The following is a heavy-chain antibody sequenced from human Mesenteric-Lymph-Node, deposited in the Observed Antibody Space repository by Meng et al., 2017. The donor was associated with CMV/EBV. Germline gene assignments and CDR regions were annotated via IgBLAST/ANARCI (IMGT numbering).Heavy chain of an antibody. D-gene: IGHD6-19*01. V-gene: IGHV3-30*02. CDR1: GFTFSTYG. CDR3: ARDGVAAGDY. Sequence: GGSLRLSCAASGFTFSTYGMHWVRQAPGKGLEWVAFIRYDGSNKYYADSVRGRFTIARDNAKSSLYLQMDSLRAEDTAFYYCARDGVAAGDYWGQGTLVTVSS. J-gene: IGHJ4*02. CDR2: IRYDGSNK.